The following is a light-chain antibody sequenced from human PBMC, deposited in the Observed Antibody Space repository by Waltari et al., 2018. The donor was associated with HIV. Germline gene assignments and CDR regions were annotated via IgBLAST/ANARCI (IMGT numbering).Light chain of an antibody. CDR3: QQRSNWPPWT. Sequence: IVLTQSQATLSLSPGERATLSCRASQSVSSYLAWYQQKPGQAPRLLIYDASNRATGIPARFSGSGSGTDFTLTISSLEPEDFAVYYCQQRSNWPPWTFGQGTKVEIK. CDR2: DAS. CDR1: QSVSSY. J-gene: IGKJ1*01. V-gene: IGKV3-11*01.